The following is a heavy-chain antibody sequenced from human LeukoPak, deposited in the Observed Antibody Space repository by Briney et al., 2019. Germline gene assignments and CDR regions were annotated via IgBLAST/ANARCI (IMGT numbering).Heavy chain of an antibody. J-gene: IGHJ4*02. CDR3: ARDGVTSLDY. V-gene: IGHV4-59*01. D-gene: IGHD4-23*01. CDR2: IYYSGST. Sequence: SETLSLTCTVSGGPISSYYWSWIRQPPGKGLEWIGYIYYSGSTNYNPSLKSRVTISVDTSKNQFSLKLSSVTAADTAVYYCARDGVTSLDYWGQGTLVTVSS. CDR1: GGPISSYY.